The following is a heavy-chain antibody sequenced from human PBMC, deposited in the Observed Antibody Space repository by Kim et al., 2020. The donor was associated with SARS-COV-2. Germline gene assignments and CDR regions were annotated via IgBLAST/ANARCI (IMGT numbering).Heavy chain of an antibody. CDR2: TYYRSKWYN. CDR3: IREGYFFDY. D-gene: IGHD3-9*01. V-gene: IGHV6-1*01. J-gene: IGHJ4*02. Sequence: SQTLSLTCAISGDSVSSNSAAWTWIRQSPSRGLEWLGKTYYRSKWYNDYAVSVKSRITINPDTSKNQFSLQLNSVTPDDTAVYYCIREGYFFDYWGQGTLVTVSS. CDR1: GDSVSSNSAA.